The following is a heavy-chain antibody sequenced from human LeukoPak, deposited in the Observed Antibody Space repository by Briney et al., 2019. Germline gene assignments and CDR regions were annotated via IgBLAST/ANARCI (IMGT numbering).Heavy chain of an antibody. CDR2: IIPIFGTA. V-gene: IGHV1-69*13. Sequence: ASVKVSCKASGGTFSNYAISWVRQAPGQGLEWMGGIIPIFGTANYAQKFQGRVTITADESTSTAYMELSSLRSEDTAVYYCTKGGLKVDHWYYCYMDVWGKGTTVTISS. CDR3: TKGGLKVDHWYYCYMDV. J-gene: IGHJ6*03. CDR1: GGTFSNYA.